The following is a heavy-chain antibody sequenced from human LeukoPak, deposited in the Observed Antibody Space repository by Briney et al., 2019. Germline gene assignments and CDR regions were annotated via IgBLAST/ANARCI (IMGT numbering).Heavy chain of an antibody. CDR2: VNPSGGGT. D-gene: IGHD4-23*01. V-gene: IGHV1-46*01. CDR3: VRGDPPTVVTGGESNWFDP. J-gene: IGHJ5*02. Sequence: GASVTVSCKASGYTFTSYYMHWVRQAPGQGFEWMGVVNPSGGGTSYAQTFQARLTMTRDMSTTTVCMELSSLRSEDTAVYYCVRGDPPTVVTGGESNWFDPWGQGTLVTVSS. CDR1: GYTFTSYY.